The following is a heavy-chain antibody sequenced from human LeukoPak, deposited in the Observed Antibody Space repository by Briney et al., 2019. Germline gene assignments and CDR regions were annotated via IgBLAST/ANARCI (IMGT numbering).Heavy chain of an antibody. D-gene: IGHD1-1*01. Sequence: ASVKVSCKASGYTFTSYGFSWVRQAPGQGLEWMGWINAYNGNTNYTQKLQGRVTMTTDTSTSTSYMELRSLRFDDTAVYYCARRQGTTLSFDYWGQGTLVTVSS. CDR3: ARRQGTTLSFDY. V-gene: IGHV1-18*01. CDR1: GYTFTSYG. J-gene: IGHJ4*02. CDR2: INAYNGNT.